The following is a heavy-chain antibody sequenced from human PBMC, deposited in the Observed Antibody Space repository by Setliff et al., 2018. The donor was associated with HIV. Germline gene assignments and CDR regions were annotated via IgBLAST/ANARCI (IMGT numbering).Heavy chain of an antibody. J-gene: IGHJ4*02. V-gene: IGHV3-23*01. CDR3: AKDPGGISRYYEGVESYFDY. Sequence: PGGSLRLSCAASGFTFSSYAMSWVRQAPGKGLEWVSDISGSGSSTYYADSVKGRFTISRDNSKNTLYLQMNSLRAEDTAVYYCAKDPGGISRYYEGVESYFDYWGQGTLVTVSS. CDR1: GFTFSSYA. D-gene: IGHD3-22*01. CDR2: ISGSGSST.